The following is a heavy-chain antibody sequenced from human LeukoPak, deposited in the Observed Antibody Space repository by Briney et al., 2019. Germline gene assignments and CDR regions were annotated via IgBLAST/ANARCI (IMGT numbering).Heavy chain of an antibody. CDR3: AKDGGRYCSSTSCHTGFDY. CDR1: GFTFTDYA. D-gene: IGHD2-2*02. V-gene: IGHV3-30*04. CDR2: ISDDGRQT. J-gene: IGHJ4*02. Sequence: PGGSLRLSCAASGFTFTDYAMNWVRQAPGTGVEWVAVISDDGRQTYYADSVKGRFTVSRDNSKNTLYLQMNSLRAEDTAVYYCAKDGGRYCSSTSCHTGFDYWGQGTLVTVSS.